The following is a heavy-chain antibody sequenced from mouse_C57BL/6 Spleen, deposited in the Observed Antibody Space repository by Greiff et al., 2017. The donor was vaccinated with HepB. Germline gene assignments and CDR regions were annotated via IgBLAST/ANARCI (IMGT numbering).Heavy chain of an antibody. D-gene: IGHD1-1*01. CDR3: ARYYGSSYEGYFDY. CDR2: IYPGSGST. V-gene: IGHV1-55*01. Sequence: QVQLQQSGAELVKPGASVKMSCKASGYTFTSYWITWVKQRPGQGLEWIGDIYPGSGSTNYNEKFKSKATLTVDTSSSTAYMQLSSLTSEDSAVYYCARYYGSSYEGYFDYWGQGTTLTVSS. CDR1: GYTFTSYW. J-gene: IGHJ2*01.